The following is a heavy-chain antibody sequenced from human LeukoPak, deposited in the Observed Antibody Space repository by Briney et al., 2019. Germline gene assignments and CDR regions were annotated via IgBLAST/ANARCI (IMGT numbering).Heavy chain of an antibody. V-gene: IGHV1-2*02. CDR2: INPNSGGT. Sequence: ASVKVSCKASGYTFTGYYMHWVRQAPGQGLEWMGWINPNSGGTNYAQKFQGRVTMTRDTSISTAYMELSRLRSDDTAVYYCARGAVRRNDGFHYMDVWGKGTTVTVSS. CDR3: ARGAVRRNDGFHYMDV. D-gene: IGHD1-1*01. CDR1: GYTFTGYY. J-gene: IGHJ6*03.